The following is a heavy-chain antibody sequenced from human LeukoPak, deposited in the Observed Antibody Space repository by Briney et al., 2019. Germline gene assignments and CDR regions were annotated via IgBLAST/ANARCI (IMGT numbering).Heavy chain of an antibody. CDR1: GGSISRYY. Sequence: SETLSLTCTVSGGSISRYYWSWIRQPPGKGLEWIGYIYYSGSTDYNPSLKSRVTISVDTSKNQFSLKLSSVTAADTALYYCAREGPYSVWFDPWGQGTLVTVSS. CDR3: AREGPYSVWFDP. J-gene: IGHJ5*02. D-gene: IGHD5/OR15-5a*01. V-gene: IGHV4-59*01. CDR2: IYYSGST.